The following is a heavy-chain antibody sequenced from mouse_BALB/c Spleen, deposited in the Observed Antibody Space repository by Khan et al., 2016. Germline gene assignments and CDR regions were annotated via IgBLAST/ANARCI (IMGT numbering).Heavy chain of an antibody. CDR1: GYTFTTYT. Sequence: VQLQQSGPELVKPGASVKVSCKASGYTFTTYTMSWVKQSHGKNLEWIGYINPYNGNTTYNQKFKGKATLTVDKSSSTAYMHLNSLASDDSAVSYCASDLLWYAMDYWGQGTSVTVSS. V-gene: IGHV1S135*01. CDR2: INPYNGNT. CDR3: ASDLLWYAMDY. J-gene: IGHJ4*01. D-gene: IGHD2-1*01.